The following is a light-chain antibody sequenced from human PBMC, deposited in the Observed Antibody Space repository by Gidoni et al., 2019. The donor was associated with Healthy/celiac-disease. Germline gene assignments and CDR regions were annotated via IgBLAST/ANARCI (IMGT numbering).Light chain of an antibody. CDR3: QQYDNLPLT. CDR2: DAS. J-gene: IGKJ4*01. V-gene: IGKV1-33*01. Sequence: DIQMTQSPSSLSASVGDRVTITCQASQDISNYLNWYQQKPGKAPKLLIYDASNLETGVPSRFSGSGSETDFTFTISSLQPEDNATYYCQQYDNLPLTFGGGAKVEIK. CDR1: QDISNY.